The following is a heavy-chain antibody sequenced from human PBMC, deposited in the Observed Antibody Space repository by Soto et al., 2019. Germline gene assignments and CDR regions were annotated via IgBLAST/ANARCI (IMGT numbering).Heavy chain of an antibody. V-gene: IGHV5-51*01. J-gene: IGHJ4*02. CDR1: GYSFTSYW. D-gene: IGHD6-13*01. CDR2: IYPEDSDT. Sequence: PGESLKISCKGSGYSFTSYWIGWVRQMPGKGLEWMGIIYPEDSDTRYSPSFQGQVTISADKSISTAYLQWSSLKASDTAMYFCARQGIGAAYYFDYWGQGALVTVSS. CDR3: ARQGIGAAYYFDY.